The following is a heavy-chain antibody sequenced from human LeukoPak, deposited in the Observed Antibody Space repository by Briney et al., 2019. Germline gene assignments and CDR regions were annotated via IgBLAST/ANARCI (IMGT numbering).Heavy chain of an antibody. CDR3: ARGRIGAAFDY. D-gene: IGHD6-13*01. V-gene: IGHV3-11*04. Sequence: PGGSLRLSRAASGFTFSDYYISWIRQAPGKGLEWVSYISTSGSAIYYADSVKGRFTVSRDNAKNSLYLQMNSLRAEDTAVYHCARGRIGAAFDYWGQGTLVTVSS. CDR2: ISTSGSAI. J-gene: IGHJ4*02. CDR1: GFTFSDYY.